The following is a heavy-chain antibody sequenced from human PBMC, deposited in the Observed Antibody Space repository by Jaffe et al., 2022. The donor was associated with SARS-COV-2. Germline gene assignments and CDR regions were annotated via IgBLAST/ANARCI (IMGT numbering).Heavy chain of an antibody. CDR3: AHLTFFGSGIFPWDHFYMDV. J-gene: IGHJ6*03. V-gene: IGHV2-5*02. CDR1: GFSISSTGVG. CDR2: IFRDDDK. Sequence: QITLKESGPTLVKPTQTLTLTCTFSGFSISSTGVGVGWIRQPPGKALEWLSFIFRDDDKRYRPSLKSRLTITKDTSKNQVVLIVTNVAPEDTATYYCAHLTFFGSGIFPWDHFYMDVWGKGTTVIVSS. D-gene: IGHD3-10*01.